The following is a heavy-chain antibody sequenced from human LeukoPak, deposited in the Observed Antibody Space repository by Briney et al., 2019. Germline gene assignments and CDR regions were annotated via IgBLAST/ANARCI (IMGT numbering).Heavy chain of an antibody. D-gene: IGHD5-18*01. CDR3: ARDLNVDTAMVGY. Sequence: ASVKVSCKASGYTFTGYYMHWVRQAPGQGLEWMGWINPNSGGTNYAQKFQGRVTMTRDTSISTAYMELSRLRSDDTAVYYCARDLNVDTAMVGYWGQGTLVTVSS. V-gene: IGHV1-2*02. CDR2: INPNSGGT. J-gene: IGHJ4*02. CDR1: GYTFTGYY.